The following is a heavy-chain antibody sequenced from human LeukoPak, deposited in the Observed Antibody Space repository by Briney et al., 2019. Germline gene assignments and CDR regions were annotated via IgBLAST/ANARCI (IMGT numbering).Heavy chain of an antibody. J-gene: IGHJ6*02. CDR1: GFTLSSYA. CDR3: AKGLYCRGGSCYTALYYYYGMDV. V-gene: IGHV3-23*01. CDR2: ISGSGGST. Sequence: GGSLRLSCAASGFTLSSYAISRVRPAPGKRGEWVSAISGSGGSTYYADSVKGRFTISRDNSKNTLYLQMNSLRAEDTAVYYCAKGLYCRGGSCYTALYYYYGMDVWGQGTTVTVSS. D-gene: IGHD2-15*01.